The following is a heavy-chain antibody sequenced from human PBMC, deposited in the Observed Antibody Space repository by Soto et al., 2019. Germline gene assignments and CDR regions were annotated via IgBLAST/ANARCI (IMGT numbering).Heavy chain of an antibody. Sequence: ASVKVSCKASGGTFSSHIISWVRQAPGQGLEWMGRIIPILGVANYAQKFQDRVTIFADKSTSTAYMQLSSLRSEDTAVYYCASYDSSGYYYDYWGQGTLVTVSS. CDR3: ASYDSSGYYYDY. CDR2: IIPILGVA. J-gene: IGHJ4*02. D-gene: IGHD3-22*01. V-gene: IGHV1-69*02. CDR1: GGTFSSHI.